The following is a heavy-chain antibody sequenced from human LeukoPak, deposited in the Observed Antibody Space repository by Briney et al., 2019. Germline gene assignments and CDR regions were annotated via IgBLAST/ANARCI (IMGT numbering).Heavy chain of an antibody. J-gene: IGHJ3*01. CDR1: GFTFSSYT. D-gene: IGHD3-16*01. V-gene: IGHV3-21*01. CDR3: ARDLLMVSFGGVPDAFDV. CDR2: ISSGSSYI. Sequence: GGSLRLSCEASGFTFSSYTMSWVRQAPGKALEWVSSISSGSSYIFYADSLKGRFTIYRDNAKNSLYLQMNSLRAEDTAVFYCARDLLMVSFGGVPDAFDVWGQGTTVVVSS.